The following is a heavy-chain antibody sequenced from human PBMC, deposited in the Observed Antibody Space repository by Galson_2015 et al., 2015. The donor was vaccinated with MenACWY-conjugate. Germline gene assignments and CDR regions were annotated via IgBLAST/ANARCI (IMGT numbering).Heavy chain of an antibody. CDR2: IKQDGSEK. J-gene: IGHJ4*02. CDR3: ARDRVVGYYDSSGYPIFDY. D-gene: IGHD3-22*01. CDR1: GFTFSSYW. Sequence: SLRLSCAASGFTFSSYWMSWVRQAPGKGLEWVANIKQDGSEKYYVDSVKGRFTISRDNAKNSLYLQMNSLRAEDTAVYYCARDRVVGYYDSSGYPIFDYWGQGTLVTVSS. V-gene: IGHV3-7*03.